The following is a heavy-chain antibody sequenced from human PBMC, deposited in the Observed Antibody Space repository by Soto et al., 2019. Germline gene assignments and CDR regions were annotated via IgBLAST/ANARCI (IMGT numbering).Heavy chain of an antibody. CDR2: IYYSGST. D-gene: IGHD3-3*02. Sequence: QLQLQESGPGLVKPSETLSLTCTVSGCSISSSSYYWGWIRQPPGKGLEWIGSIYYSGSTYYNPSLKSRVTISVDTSKNQFSLKLSSVTAADTAVYYCASPKIAFYNWFDPWGQGTLVTVSS. CDR3: ASPKIAFYNWFDP. CDR1: GCSISSSSYY. J-gene: IGHJ5*02. V-gene: IGHV4-39*01.